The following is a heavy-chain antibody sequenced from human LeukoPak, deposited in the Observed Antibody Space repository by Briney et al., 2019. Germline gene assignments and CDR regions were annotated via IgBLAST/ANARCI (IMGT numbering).Heavy chain of an antibody. J-gene: IGHJ4*02. CDR3: ARRPIYGDVYYVDY. Sequence: GESLKISCRGSGYSFTSYWIGWVRRLPGKGLEWMGIIYPGDSDTRYSPSFQGQVTISAAKSISTAYLQWSSLKASDAAMYYCARRPIYGDVYYVDYWGQGTLVTVSS. D-gene: IGHD4-17*01. CDR1: GYSFTSYW. CDR2: IYPGDSDT. V-gene: IGHV5-51*01.